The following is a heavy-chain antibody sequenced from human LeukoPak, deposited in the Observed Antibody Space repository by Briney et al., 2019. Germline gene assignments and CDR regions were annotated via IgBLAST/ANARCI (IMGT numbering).Heavy chain of an antibody. V-gene: IGHV4-39*01. CDR2: IYYSGST. D-gene: IGHD2-15*01. Sequence: SSETLSVTCTVYGGSISSSSYYWGWIRQPPGKGLEWTGSIYYSGSTYYNPSLKSRVTISVDTSKNQFSLKLSSVTAADTAVYYCLGGIVVMVAATGPLFDYWGQGTLVTVSP. CDR1: GGSISSSSYY. J-gene: IGHJ4*02. CDR3: LGGIVVMVAATGPLFDY.